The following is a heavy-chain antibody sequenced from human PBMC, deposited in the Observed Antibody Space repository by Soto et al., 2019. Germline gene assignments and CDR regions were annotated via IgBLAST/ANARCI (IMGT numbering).Heavy chain of an antibody. CDR2: ISYTGAT. CDR3: ARGGPVSVSPAWQLLGYFDY. V-gene: IGHV4-31*03. Sequence: QVHMQESRPGQVRPSQTLSLSCSVSGGSISRGAYFWTWIRQFPGKRLEWIAYISYTGATYYNPSLKSRVTILADTSKNQFSLKLNSVTSADTAVYYCARGGPVSVSPAWQLLGYFDYWGQGTLVTVSS. CDR1: GGSISRGAYF. J-gene: IGHJ4*02. D-gene: IGHD2-15*01.